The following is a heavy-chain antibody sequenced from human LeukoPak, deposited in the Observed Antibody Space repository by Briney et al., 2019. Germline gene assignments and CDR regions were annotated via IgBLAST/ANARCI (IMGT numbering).Heavy chain of an antibody. Sequence: GGSLRLSCAASGFTFSSYEMNWVRQAPGKGLEWVSYISSSGSTIYYADSVKGRFTISRHNSKNTLYLQMNSLRAEDSAVYYCARGVTGTTGVSNYGMDVWGQGTTVTVSS. CDR3: ARGVTGTTGVSNYGMDV. CDR1: GFTFSSYE. V-gene: IGHV3-48*03. CDR2: ISSSGSTI. J-gene: IGHJ6*02. D-gene: IGHD1-20*01.